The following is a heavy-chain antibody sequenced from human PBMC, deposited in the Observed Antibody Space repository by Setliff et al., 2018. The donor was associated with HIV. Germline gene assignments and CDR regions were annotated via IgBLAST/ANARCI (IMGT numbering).Heavy chain of an antibody. V-gene: IGHV3-7*01. CDR3: ARDTCDTPSCYAGPRFVY. CDR2: IKQDGTDK. D-gene: IGHD2-2*01. CDR1: GFTFSVHG. J-gene: IGHJ4*02. Sequence: PGGSLRLSCAASGFTFSVHGMHWVRQAPGKGLEWVANIKQDGTDKYYVDSVRGRFTISRDNDRNALFLQMNSLRVEDTAVYYCARDTCDTPSCYAGPRFVYWGQGNLVTVSS.